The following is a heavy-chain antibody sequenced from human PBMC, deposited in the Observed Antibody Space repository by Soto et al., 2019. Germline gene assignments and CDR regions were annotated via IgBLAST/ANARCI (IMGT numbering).Heavy chain of an antibody. CDR3: ASDLVGASDSYGLDV. Sequence: PGGSLRLSCASSVFTFSNYGMHCVRHSPGKGLEWVAIIWHDGNNKYYADSVRGRFIISRDNSKNRLYLQMNSLRAEDTAVYYCASDLVGASDSYGLDVWGQGTPVTVSS. D-gene: IGHD1-26*01. V-gene: IGHV3-33*01. J-gene: IGHJ6*02. CDR1: VFTFSNYG. CDR2: IWHDGNNK.